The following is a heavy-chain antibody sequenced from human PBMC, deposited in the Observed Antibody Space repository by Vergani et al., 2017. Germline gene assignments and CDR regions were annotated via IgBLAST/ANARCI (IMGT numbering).Heavy chain of an antibody. CDR2: ISSSGSTI. CDR1: GFTFSSYE. V-gene: IGHV3-48*03. CDR3: ARGSVRGSGLYAFDI. J-gene: IGHJ3*02. D-gene: IGHD3-10*01. Sequence: EVQLVESGGGLVQPGGSLRLSCAASGFTFSSYEMNWVRQAPGKGLEWVSYISSSGSTIYYADSVKGRFTISRDNAKNSLYLQMNSLRAEDTAVYYCARGSVRGSGLYAFDIWGQGTMVTVSS.